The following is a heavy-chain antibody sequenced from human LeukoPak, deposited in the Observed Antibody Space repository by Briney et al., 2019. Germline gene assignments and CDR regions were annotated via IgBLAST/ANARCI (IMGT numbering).Heavy chain of an antibody. Sequence: GGSLRLSCAASGFTLSNYWMSWVRQAPGKGLEWVSAISGSGGSTYYADSVKGRFTISRDNSKNTLYLQMNSLRAEDTAVYYCAKGAAAAPYYFDYWGQGTLVTVSS. V-gene: IGHV3-23*01. J-gene: IGHJ4*02. CDR1: GFTLSNYW. D-gene: IGHD6-13*01. CDR3: AKGAAAAPYYFDY. CDR2: ISGSGGST.